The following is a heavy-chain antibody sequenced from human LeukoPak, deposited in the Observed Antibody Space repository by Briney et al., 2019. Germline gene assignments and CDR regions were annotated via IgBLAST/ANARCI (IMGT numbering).Heavy chain of an antibody. V-gene: IGHV1-69*04. CDR1: GGTFSSYA. CDR2: IIPILGIA. J-gene: IGHJ4*02. CDR3: ARELGGWARY. Sequence: SVKVSCKASGGTFSSYAISWVRQAPGQGLEWMGRIIPILGIANYAQKFQGRVTVTADKSTSTAYMELSSLRSEDTAVYYCARELGGWARYWGQGTLVTVSS. D-gene: IGHD6-19*01.